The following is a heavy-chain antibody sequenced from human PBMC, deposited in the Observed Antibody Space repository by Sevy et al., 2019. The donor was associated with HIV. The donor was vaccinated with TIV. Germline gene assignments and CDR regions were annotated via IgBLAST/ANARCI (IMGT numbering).Heavy chain of an antibody. CDR2: IYSDGRT. CDR1: GFSVSSNY. J-gene: IGHJ6*02. V-gene: IGHV3-53*01. CDR3: TREDIVLGEDNYYGMDV. Sequence: GGSLRLSCVVSGFSVSSNYMSWVRQAPGKGLECVSNIYSDGRTYYADSVRGRFTISRDTSKNTVYLEMKSLRAEDTAVYYCTREDIVLGEDNYYGMDVWGHGTTVTVSS. D-gene: IGHD2-15*01.